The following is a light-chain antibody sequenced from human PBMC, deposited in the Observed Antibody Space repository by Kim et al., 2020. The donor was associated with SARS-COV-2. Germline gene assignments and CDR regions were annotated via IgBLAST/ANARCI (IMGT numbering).Light chain of an antibody. CDR3: NARDSSGDHQGV. Sequence: LGKTVRSNCRGDSHRTCYASGYQQKPRQAPVLVRYGENERPSGIPGRFSGSTAGDTASLTITGMLAEDEADYYCNARDSSGDHQGVFGGGTQLTVL. CDR1: SHRTCY. V-gene: IGLV3-19*01. CDR2: GEN. J-gene: IGLJ3*02.